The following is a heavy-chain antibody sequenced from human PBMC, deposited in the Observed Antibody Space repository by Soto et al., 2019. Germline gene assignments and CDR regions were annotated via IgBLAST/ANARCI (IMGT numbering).Heavy chain of an antibody. Sequence: QVQLQESGPGLVKPSQTLSLTCTVSGGSISSADYYWSWIRQSPGTGLEWIGYIYYSGSTYYNPSLKSRVTMSLDTSENQFSLRLTSVTVADTAVYYCARDHYYDILSGFDSWGQGTLVTVSS. CDR3: ARDHYYDILSGFDS. CDR1: GGSISSADYY. J-gene: IGHJ4*02. CDR2: IYYSGST. V-gene: IGHV4-30-4*01. D-gene: IGHD3-9*01.